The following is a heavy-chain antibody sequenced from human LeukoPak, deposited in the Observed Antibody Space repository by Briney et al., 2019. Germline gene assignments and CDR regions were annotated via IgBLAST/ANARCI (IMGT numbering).Heavy chain of an antibody. D-gene: IGHD6-19*01. CDR1: GFTFSSYA. CDR3: ANPGRYSSGWVFPPCFDY. V-gene: IGHV3-23*01. J-gene: IGHJ4*02. Sequence: GGSLRLSCAASGFTFSSYAMSWVRQAPGKGLEWVSAISGGGGSTYYADSVKGRFTISRDNSKNTLYLQMNSLRADDTAVYYCANPGRYSSGWVFPPCFDYWGQGTLVTASS. CDR2: ISGGGGST.